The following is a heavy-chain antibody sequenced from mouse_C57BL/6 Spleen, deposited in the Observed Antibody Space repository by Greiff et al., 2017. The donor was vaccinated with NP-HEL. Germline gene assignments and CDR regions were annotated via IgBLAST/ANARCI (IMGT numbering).Heavy chain of an antibody. CDR3: ARRSLYAMDY. Sequence: DVKLVESGGGLVQPGGSLSLSCAASGFTFTDYYMSWVRQPPGKALEWLGFIRNKANGYTTEYSASVKGRFTISRDNSHSILYLQMHALRAEDSATYYCARRSLYAMDYWGQGTSVTVSS. D-gene: IGHD6-1*01. V-gene: IGHV7-3*01. J-gene: IGHJ4*01. CDR1: GFTFTDYY. CDR2: IRNKANGYTT.